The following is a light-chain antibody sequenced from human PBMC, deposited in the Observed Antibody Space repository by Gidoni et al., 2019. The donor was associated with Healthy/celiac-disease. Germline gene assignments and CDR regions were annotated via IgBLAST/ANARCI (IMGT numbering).Light chain of an antibody. CDR1: QSISSY. V-gene: IGKV1-39*01. CDR3: QQSYSTPPYT. J-gene: IGKJ2*01. CDR2: AAS. Sequence: DIQMNQSPTYLSASVGDRVNITCRASQSISSYLNWYQQKPGKAPKLLIYAASSLQSGVPSRFSGSGSGTDFTLTISSLQPEDFATYYCQQSYSTPPYTFGQGTKLEIK.